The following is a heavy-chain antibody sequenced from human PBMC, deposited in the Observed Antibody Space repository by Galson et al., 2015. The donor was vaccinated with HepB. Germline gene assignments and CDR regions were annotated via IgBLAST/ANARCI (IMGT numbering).Heavy chain of an antibody. Sequence: SLRLSCAASGFTFNRYNMNWVRQAPGKGLEWVSYISTTSSTIYYADSVKGRFTISRDNAKNSLYLQMNSLRAEGTAVYYCASSPGLARNWFDPWGQGTLVTVSS. J-gene: IGHJ5*02. V-gene: IGHV3-48*01. CDR1: GFTFNRYN. CDR2: ISTTSSTI. CDR3: ASSPGLARNWFDP. D-gene: IGHD2-2*01.